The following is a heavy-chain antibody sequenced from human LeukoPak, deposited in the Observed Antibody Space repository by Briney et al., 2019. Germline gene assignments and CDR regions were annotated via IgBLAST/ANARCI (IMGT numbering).Heavy chain of an antibody. D-gene: IGHD3-22*01. Sequence: ASVKVSCKASGYTFTGYYMHWVRQAPGQGLEWMGWINPNSGGTNYAQKFQGRVTMTRDTSISTAYMELSRLRSDDTAVYYCARASPYDSSGYPRDYWGQGTLVTVSS. J-gene: IGHJ4*02. V-gene: IGHV1-2*02. CDR1: GYTFTGYY. CDR3: ARASPYDSSGYPRDY. CDR2: INPNSGGT.